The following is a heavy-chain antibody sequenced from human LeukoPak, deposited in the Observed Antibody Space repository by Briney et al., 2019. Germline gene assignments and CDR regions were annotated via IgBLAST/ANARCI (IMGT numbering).Heavy chain of an antibody. CDR1: GGSINY. CDR3: ARHRFTMGAVAGNAYYGMDV. J-gene: IGHJ6*02. CDR2: IYHSGSI. V-gene: IGHV4-59*08. D-gene: IGHD6-19*01. Sequence: SETLSLTCPVSGGSINYWSWIRQPPGKGLEYIGYIYHSGSINYNPSLKRRVTISVDTSKNQFSLKLSSVTAADTAVYYCARHRFTMGAVAGNAYYGMDVWGQGTTVTVSS.